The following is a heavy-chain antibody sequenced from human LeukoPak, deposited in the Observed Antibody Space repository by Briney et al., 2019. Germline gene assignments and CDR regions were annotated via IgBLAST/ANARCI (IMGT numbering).Heavy chain of an antibody. CDR1: GFTFSSYW. D-gene: IGHD3-22*01. CDR2: IKQDGSEK. CDR3: ARVGNYYDSSGYYSFDFDY. Sequence: PGGSLRLSCAASGFTFSSYWMSWVRQAPGKGLEWVANIKQDGSEKYYVDSVKGRFTISRDNAKNSLYLQMNSLRAEDTAVYYCARVGNYYDSSGYYSFDFDYWGQGTLVTVSS. J-gene: IGHJ4*02. V-gene: IGHV3-7*01.